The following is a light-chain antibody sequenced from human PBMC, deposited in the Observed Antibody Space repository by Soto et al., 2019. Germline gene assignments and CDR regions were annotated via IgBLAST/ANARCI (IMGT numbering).Light chain of an antibody. CDR3: HQYAVSPLT. CDR2: DAS. V-gene: IGKV3-20*01. J-gene: IGKJ4*01. Sequence: EIVLTQSPGTLSLSPGESATLSCRASQSVGRNYLAWFQHKPDQAPRLLIYDASNRATGAPDRISGSGSGTDFTLSVTRLEPEDFAVYYCHQYAVSPLTFGGGTKVDIK. CDR1: QSVGRNY.